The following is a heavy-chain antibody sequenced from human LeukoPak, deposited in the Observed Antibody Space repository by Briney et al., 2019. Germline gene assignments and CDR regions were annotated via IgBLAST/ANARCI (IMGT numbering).Heavy chain of an antibody. CDR3: ARARQRSILWWPDYYYGMDV. V-gene: IGHV1-2*04. CDR2: INPNSGGT. J-gene: IGHJ6*02. CDR1: GYTFTGYY. Sequence: GASVKVSCKASGYTFTGYYMHWVRQAPGQGLEWMGWINPNSGGTNYAQKFQGWVTMTRDTSISTAYMELSRLRSDDTAVYYCARARQRSILWWPDYYYGMDVWGQGTTVTVSS. D-gene: IGHD2-21*01.